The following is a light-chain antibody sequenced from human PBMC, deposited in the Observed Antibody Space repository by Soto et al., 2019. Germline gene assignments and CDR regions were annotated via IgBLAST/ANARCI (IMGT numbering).Light chain of an antibody. Sequence: QSVLTQPPSVSAAPGQEVTISCSGSSSNIAANSVSWYQHLPGTAPKLLTCGNASRPSGVPDRFSASKSGTSASLAITGLQADDEADYYCQSYDSRLLGLIFGGGTKLTVL. J-gene: IGLJ2*01. CDR1: SSNIAANS. CDR3: QSYDSRLLGLI. V-gene: IGLV1-40*01. CDR2: GNA.